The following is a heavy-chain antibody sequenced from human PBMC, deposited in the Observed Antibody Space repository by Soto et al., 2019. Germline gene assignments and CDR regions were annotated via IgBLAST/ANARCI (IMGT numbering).Heavy chain of an antibody. D-gene: IGHD6-19*01. CDR2: INADNGNT. V-gene: IGHV1-3*01. Sequence: QVQLVQSGAEVKKPGASVNVSCKTSGYTFTSYAINWVRQAPGHRLEWMGWINADNGNTKYPQKFQGRVTIIRDTSASTAYMELSSLRSEDTAIYYCARDVFSSAWPYYMDVWGKGTTITVSS. CDR1: GYTFTSYA. J-gene: IGHJ6*03. CDR3: ARDVFSSAWPYYMDV.